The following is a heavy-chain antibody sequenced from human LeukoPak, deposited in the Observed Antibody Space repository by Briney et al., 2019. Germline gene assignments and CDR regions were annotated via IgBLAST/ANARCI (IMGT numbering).Heavy chain of an antibody. Sequence: SVKVSCKASGGTFSSYAISWVRQAPGQGLEWMGGILPTFGRANYAQRFRGRVTISADESTSTVYMDLSSLRSEDTAMYYCARGHDSYSAWGQGTLVTVSS. CDR3: ARGHDSYSA. D-gene: IGHD2-21*01. V-gene: IGHV1-69*13. CDR1: GGTFSSYA. J-gene: IGHJ5*02. CDR2: ILPTFGRA.